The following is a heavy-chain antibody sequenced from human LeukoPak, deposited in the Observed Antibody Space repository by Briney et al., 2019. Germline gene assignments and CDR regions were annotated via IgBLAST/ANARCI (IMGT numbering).Heavy chain of an antibody. CDR2: MNPNSGNT. CDR1: GYTFTSYD. V-gene: IGHV1-8*01. D-gene: IGHD2-2*01. Sequence: GASVKVSCKASGYTFTSYDINWVRQATGQGLEWMGWMNPNSGNTGYAQKFQGRVTMTRNTSISTVYMELSSLRSDDTAVYYCAREIVVPAAHLDYWGQGTLVTVSS. J-gene: IGHJ4*02. CDR3: AREIVVPAAHLDY.